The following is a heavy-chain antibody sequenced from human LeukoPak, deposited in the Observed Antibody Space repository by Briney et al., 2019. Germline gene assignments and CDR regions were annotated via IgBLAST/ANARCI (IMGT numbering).Heavy chain of an antibody. D-gene: IGHD1-20*01. CDR3: ARHGGITGYPTLEY. Sequence: GESLKISCKGSGYSFTSHWISWVRQMPGKGLEWMGRIDPSDSYTNYSPSFQGHVTISADKSISTAYLQWSSLKASDTAMYYCARHGGITGYPTLEYWGQGTLVTVTS. CDR1: GYSFTSHW. CDR2: IDPSDSYT. V-gene: IGHV5-10-1*01. J-gene: IGHJ4*02.